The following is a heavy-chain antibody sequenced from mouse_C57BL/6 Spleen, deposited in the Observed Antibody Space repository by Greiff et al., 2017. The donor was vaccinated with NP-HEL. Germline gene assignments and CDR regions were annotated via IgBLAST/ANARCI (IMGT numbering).Heavy chain of an antibody. D-gene: IGHD1-1*01. CDR2: IYPGDGDT. V-gene: IGHV1-80*01. J-gene: IGHJ1*03. CDR3: ARLGNYYGSSPHWYFDV. Sequence: QVQLKESGAELVKPGASVKISCKASGYAFSSYWMNWVKQRPGKGLEWIGQIYPGDGDTNYNGKFKGKATLTADKSSSTAYMQLSSLTSEDSAVYFCARLGNYYGSSPHWYFDVWGTGTTVTVSS. CDR1: GYAFSSYW.